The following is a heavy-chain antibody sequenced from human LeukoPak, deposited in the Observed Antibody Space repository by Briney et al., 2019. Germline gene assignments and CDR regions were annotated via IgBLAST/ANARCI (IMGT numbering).Heavy chain of an antibody. V-gene: IGHV5-51*01. D-gene: IGHD3-16*01. Sequence: GESLKISCKGSGYIFATYWIGWVRQLPGKGLEWMGIINPGDSSTRYSPSFQGQVIFSADKSIATAYLQWSSLRASDTAMYYCARQGQSFGGMDVWGEGATVTVSS. J-gene: IGHJ6*04. CDR3: ARQGQSFGGMDV. CDR1: GYIFATYW. CDR2: INPGDSST.